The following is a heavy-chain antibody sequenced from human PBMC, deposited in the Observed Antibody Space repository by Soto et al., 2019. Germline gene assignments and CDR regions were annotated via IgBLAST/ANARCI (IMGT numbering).Heavy chain of an antibody. V-gene: IGHV3-23*01. J-gene: IGHJ4*02. D-gene: IGHD6-13*01. CDR3: AKWPLSRIAAAYFDY. Sequence: PGGSLRLSCAASGFTFSTYNMNWVRQAPGKGLEWVSAISGSGGSTYYADSVKGRFTISRDNSKNTLYLQKNSLRAEETAVYYCAKWPLSRIAAAYFDYWGQGTLVTVSS. CDR2: ISGSGGST. CDR1: GFTFSTYN.